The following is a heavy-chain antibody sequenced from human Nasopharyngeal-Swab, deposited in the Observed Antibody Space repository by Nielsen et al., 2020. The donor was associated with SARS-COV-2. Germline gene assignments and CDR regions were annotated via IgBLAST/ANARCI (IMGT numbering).Heavy chain of an antibody. D-gene: IGHD3-10*01. CDR2: INAGNGNT. V-gene: IGHV1-3*01. J-gene: IGHJ6*02. CDR3: ASPYQGVIDYYGMDV. Sequence: ASLKVSCKASGYTFTSYAMHWVRQAPGQRLEWMGWINAGNGNTKYSQKFQGRVTITRDTSASTAYMELSSLRSEDTAAYYCASPYQGVIDYYGMDVWGQGTTVTVSS. CDR1: GYTFTSYA.